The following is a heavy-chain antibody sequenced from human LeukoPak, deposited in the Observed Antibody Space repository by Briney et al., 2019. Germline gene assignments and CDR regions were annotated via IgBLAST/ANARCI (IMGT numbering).Heavy chain of an antibody. CDR3: ASGSYSDIYFQH. CDR1: GGSFSSYY. V-gene: IGHV4-34*01. D-gene: IGHD1-26*01. J-gene: IGHJ1*01. Sequence: PSETLSLTCAVYGGSFSSYYWSWIRQPPGKGLEWIGEINHSGSTNYNPSLKSRVTISVDTSKNHFSLKLNSVTAADTAVYYCASGSYSDIYFQHWGQGTLVTVSS. CDR2: INHSGST.